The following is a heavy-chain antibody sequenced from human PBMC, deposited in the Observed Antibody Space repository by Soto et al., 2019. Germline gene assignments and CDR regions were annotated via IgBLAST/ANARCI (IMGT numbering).Heavy chain of an antibody. D-gene: IGHD2-15*01. V-gene: IGHV3-7*05. J-gene: IGHJ4*02. CDR1: GFIFSSYW. CDR2: IRQDGSEK. Sequence: GGSLRLSCAASGFIFSSYWMTWVRQAPGKGLEWVANIRQDGSEKYYVDSVKGRFTISRDNAKNSLYLQVNSLRAEDTAVYYCARGAGSCDYWGQGTLVTVSS. CDR3: ARGAGSCDY.